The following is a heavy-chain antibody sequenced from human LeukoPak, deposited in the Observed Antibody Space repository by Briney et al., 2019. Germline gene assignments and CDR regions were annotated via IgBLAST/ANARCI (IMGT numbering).Heavy chain of an antibody. CDR3: ARGPTATFGGVIPPLDY. CDR1: GGSFSGYY. V-gene: IGHV4-34*01. Sequence: PSETLSLTCAVYGGSFSGYYWSWIRQPPGKGLEWIGEINHSGSTNYNPSLKSRVTISVDTSKNQFSLKPSSVTAADTAVYYCARGPTATFGGVIPPLDYWGQGTLVTVSS. J-gene: IGHJ4*02. CDR2: INHSGST. D-gene: IGHD3-16*01.